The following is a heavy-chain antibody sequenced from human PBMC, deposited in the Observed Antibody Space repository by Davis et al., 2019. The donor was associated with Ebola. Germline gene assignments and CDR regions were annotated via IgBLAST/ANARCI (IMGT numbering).Heavy chain of an antibody. D-gene: IGHD6-13*01. CDR1: GFTFSSYW. J-gene: IGHJ6*02. CDR3: ARSPAAATDFYYYYGMDV. CDR2: IKQDGSEK. Sequence: GESLKISCAASGFTFSSYWMSWVRQAPGKGLEWVANIKQDGSEKYYVDSVKGRFTISRDNAKNSLYLQMNSLRAEDTAVNYCARSPAAATDFYYYYGMDVWGQGTTVTVSS. V-gene: IGHV3-7*01.